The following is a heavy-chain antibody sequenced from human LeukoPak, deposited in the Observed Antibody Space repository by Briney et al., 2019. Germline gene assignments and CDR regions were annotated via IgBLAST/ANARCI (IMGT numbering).Heavy chain of an antibody. CDR1: GFTFSSYA. D-gene: IGHD4-17*01. CDR3: ARGTTVTAFDY. CDR2: ISYDGSNK. V-gene: IGHV3-30-3*01. Sequence: GGSLRLSCAASGFTFSSYAMHWVRQAPGKGLEWVAVISYDGSNKYYADSVKGRFTISRDNSKNTLYLQMNSPRAEDTAVYYCARGTTVTAFDYWGQGTLVTVSS. J-gene: IGHJ4*02.